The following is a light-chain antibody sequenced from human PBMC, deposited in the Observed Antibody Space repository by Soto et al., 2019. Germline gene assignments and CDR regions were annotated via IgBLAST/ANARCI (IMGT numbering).Light chain of an antibody. V-gene: IGLV1-44*01. CDR1: SSNIGSNL. CDR2: NNN. J-gene: IGLJ3*02. CDR3: ACWDDSLNGLRV. Sequence: QSVLTQPPSASGTPGQTVTISCTGSSSNIGSNLVNWYQLLPGTTPRLLIYNNNQRPSAVPDRFSGSKSGTSAALAISGLQSEDEGDYFCACWDDSLNGLRVFGGGTKLTVL.